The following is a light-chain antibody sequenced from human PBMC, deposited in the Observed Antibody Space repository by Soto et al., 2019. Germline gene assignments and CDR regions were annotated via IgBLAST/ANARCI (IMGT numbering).Light chain of an antibody. Sequence: QLVLTQPPSASGTPGQRVTISCFGSSSNIGSNSVNWYQQLPGTAPKLLIYGNNQRPSGVPDRVSGSKSGTSASLAISGLQSEDEADYYCATWDDSLNGVVFGGGTKLTVL. CDR3: ATWDDSLNGVV. CDR1: SSNIGSNS. CDR2: GNN. J-gene: IGLJ2*01. V-gene: IGLV1-44*01.